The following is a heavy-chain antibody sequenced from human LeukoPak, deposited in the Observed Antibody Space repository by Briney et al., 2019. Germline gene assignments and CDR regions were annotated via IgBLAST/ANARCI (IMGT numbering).Heavy chain of an antibody. D-gene: IGHD2-15*01. CDR2: ISSSGSTI. Sequence: GSLRLSCAASGFTFSSYEMNWVRQAPGKGLEWVSYISSSGSTIYYADSVKGRFTISRDNAKNSLYLQMNSLRAEDTAVYYCARVGCSGGSCYPRRLLGELVNWGQGTLVTVSS. V-gene: IGHV3-48*03. J-gene: IGHJ4*02. CDR1: GFTFSSYE. CDR3: ARVGCSGGSCYPRRLLGELVN.